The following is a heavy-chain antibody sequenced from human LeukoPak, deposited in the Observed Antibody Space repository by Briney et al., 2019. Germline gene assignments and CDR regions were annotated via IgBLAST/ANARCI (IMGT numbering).Heavy chain of an antibody. J-gene: IGHJ4*02. V-gene: IGHV4-38-2*02. CDR3: ARFRVGAIDY. CDR2: IYHSGST. Sequence: SETLSLTYTVSGYSISSGYYWGWIRQPPGKGLEWIGSIYHSGSTYYNPSLKSRVTISVDTSKNQFSLKLSSVTAADTAVYYCARFRVGAIDYWGQGTLVTVSS. CDR1: GYSISSGYY. D-gene: IGHD1-26*01.